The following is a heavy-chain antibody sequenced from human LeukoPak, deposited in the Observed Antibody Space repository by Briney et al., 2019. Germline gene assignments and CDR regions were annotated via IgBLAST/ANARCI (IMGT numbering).Heavy chain of an antibody. CDR1: GDRFSTSW. J-gene: IGHJ5*02. CDR3: AKSGSFYVAAGFDP. Sequence: GESLKISCKVSGDRFSTSWIAWVRQMPGKGLEWMGIIYPGDSDTRSSPSFQGQVTISADKSINTAYLQWSSLKASDTAIYYYAKSGSFYVAAGFDPWGQGTLVTVSS. V-gene: IGHV5-51*01. CDR2: IYPGDSDT. D-gene: IGHD1-26*01.